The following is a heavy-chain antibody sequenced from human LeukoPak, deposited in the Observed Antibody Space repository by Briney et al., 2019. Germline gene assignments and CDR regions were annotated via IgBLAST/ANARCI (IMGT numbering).Heavy chain of an antibody. CDR2: ISSNSGIK. CDR1: GFTFKSFS. CDR3: ARAYDFWSGPGGY. J-gene: IGHJ4*02. Sequence: GGSLRLSCGGSGFTFKSFSMHWVRQAPGKGLEWVSDISSNSGIKSYADSVKGRFTISRDNAKDSLYLQMNSLRAEDTAVYYCARAYDFWSGPGGYWGQGTLVTVSS. V-gene: IGHV3-48*01. D-gene: IGHD3-3*01.